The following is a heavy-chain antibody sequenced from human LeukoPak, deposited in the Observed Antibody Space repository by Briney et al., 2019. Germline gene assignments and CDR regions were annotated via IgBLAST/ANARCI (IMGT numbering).Heavy chain of an antibody. CDR3: ARSGYYNGYGY. V-gene: IGHV3-74*03. CDR1: GFTLSGHW. J-gene: IGHJ4*02. CDR2: ISSDGSIT. Sequence: GGSLTLSCVASGFTLSGHWMHWVRQVPGKGLMGVSRISSDGSITTYADSVKGRFTISRDIARNTLYLQMNSLTADDTALYYCARSGYYNGYGYWGQGTLVTVSS. D-gene: IGHD3-10*01.